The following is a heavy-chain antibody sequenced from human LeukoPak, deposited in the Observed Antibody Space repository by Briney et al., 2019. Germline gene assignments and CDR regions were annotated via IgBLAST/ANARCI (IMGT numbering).Heavy chain of an antibody. CDR3: ARHTPHPGGDAFDI. V-gene: IGHV4-39*01. D-gene: IGHD1-26*01. CDR1: GGFISSSSYY. CDR2: IYYSGST. J-gene: IGHJ3*02. Sequence: SETLSLTCIVSGGFISSSSYYWGWIRQPPGKGLEWIGSIYYSGSTYYNPSLKSRVTISVDTSKNQFSLKLSSVTAADTAVYYCARHTPHPGGDAFDIWGQGTMVTVSS.